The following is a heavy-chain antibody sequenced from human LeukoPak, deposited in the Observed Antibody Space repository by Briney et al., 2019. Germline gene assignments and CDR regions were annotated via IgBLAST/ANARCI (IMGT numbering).Heavy chain of an antibody. CDR1: GYSISSGYS. V-gene: IGHV4-38-2*02. J-gene: IGHJ4*02. CDR3: ARFSGSWELDY. Sequence: SETLSLTCTVSGYSISSGYSWGWIRQPPGKGLEWIGSIYHSGSTYYNPSLKSRVTMSADTSKNQFSLKLSSVTAADTAVYYCARFSGSWELDYWGQGTLVTVST. D-gene: IGHD1-26*01. CDR2: IYHSGST.